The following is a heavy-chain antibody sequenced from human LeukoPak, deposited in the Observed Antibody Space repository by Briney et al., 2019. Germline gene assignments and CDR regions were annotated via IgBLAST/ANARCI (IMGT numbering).Heavy chain of an antibody. CDR1: GGSISSYY. D-gene: IGHD4-17*01. Sequence: SETLSLTCTVSGGSISSYYWSWIRQPPGKGLEWIGYIYYSGSTNYSPSLKSRVTISLDTSKNQFSLKLSSVTAADTAVYYCARALGDYLYLNHWFDPWGQGTLVTVSS. J-gene: IGHJ5*02. V-gene: IGHV4-59*12. CDR3: ARALGDYLYLNHWFDP. CDR2: IYYSGST.